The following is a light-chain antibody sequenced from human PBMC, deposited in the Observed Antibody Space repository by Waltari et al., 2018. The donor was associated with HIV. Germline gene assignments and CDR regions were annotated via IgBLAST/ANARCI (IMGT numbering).Light chain of an antibody. CDR1: SYNVGNNY. CDR2: DDI. V-gene: IGLV1-51*01. J-gene: IGLJ2*01. CDR3: VSWDSSLSGVV. Sequence: QSVLAQPPSVSAAPGQRVTISCSGSSYNVGNNYVYWYQHFPGTSPKLLIYDDINLPPRIPDPFSGSKSCTSATLDITGLQTGDEADYYCVSWDSSLSGVVFGGGTKLSVL.